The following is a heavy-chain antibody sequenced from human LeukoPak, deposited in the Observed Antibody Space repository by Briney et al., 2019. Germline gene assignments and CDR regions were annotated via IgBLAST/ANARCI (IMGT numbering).Heavy chain of an antibody. CDR3: ARDSRGYDILTGYHGRLGY. D-gene: IGHD3-9*01. CDR1: GFTFNGYW. J-gene: IGHJ4*02. CDR2: IKQDGSEK. V-gene: IGHV3-7*01. Sequence: GGSLRLSCAASGFTFNGYWMSWVRQAPGKGLEWVANIKQDGSEKDYVDSVKGRFTISRDNAKNSLYLQMNSLRAEDTAVYYCARDSRGYDILTGYHGRLGYWGQGTLVTVSS.